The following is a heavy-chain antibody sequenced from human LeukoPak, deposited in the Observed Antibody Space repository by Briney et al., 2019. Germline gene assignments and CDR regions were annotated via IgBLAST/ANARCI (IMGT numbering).Heavy chain of an antibody. V-gene: IGHV1-18*01. J-gene: IGHJ4*02. Sequence: ASVKVSCKASGYTFTSYGISWVRQAPGQGLEWMGWISAYYGNTNYAQKLKGRVTMTTDTSTNTAYMELRSLRSDDTAVYYCARAIHDYGDHWGQGTLVTVSS. CDR1: GYTFTSYG. CDR3: ARAIHDYGDH. CDR2: ISAYYGNT.